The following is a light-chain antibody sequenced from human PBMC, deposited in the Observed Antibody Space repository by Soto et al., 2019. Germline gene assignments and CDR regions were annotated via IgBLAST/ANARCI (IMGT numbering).Light chain of an antibody. CDR3: SSYAGSNNLYV. V-gene: IGLV2-8*01. J-gene: IGLJ1*01. Sequence: QSVRTQPPSASGSPGQSVTISCTGTSSDVGGYNYVSWYQQHPGKAPKLMIYEVSKRPSGVPDRFSGSKSGNTASLSVSGLQAEDEADYYCSSYAGSNNLYVFGTGTKVTVL. CDR1: SSDVGGYNY. CDR2: EVS.